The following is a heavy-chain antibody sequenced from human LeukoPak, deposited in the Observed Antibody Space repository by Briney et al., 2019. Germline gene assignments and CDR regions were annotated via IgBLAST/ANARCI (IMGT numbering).Heavy chain of an antibody. Sequence: SGGSLRLSCAASGFTFSSYGMHWVRQAPGKGLEWVAFIRYDGSNKYYADSVKGRFTISRDNSKNTPYLQMNSLRAEDTAVYYCAKFSEYCSGGSCFDAFDIWGQGTMVTVSS. V-gene: IGHV3-30*02. CDR3: AKFSEYCSGGSCFDAFDI. D-gene: IGHD2-15*01. CDR2: IRYDGSNK. J-gene: IGHJ3*02. CDR1: GFTFSSYG.